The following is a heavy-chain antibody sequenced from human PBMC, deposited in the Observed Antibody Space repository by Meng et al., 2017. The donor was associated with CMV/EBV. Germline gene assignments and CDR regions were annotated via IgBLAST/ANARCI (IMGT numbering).Heavy chain of an antibody. D-gene: IGHD2-2*01. J-gene: IGHJ6*02. CDR2: LGYDGSIK. Sequence: GESLKISCAASGFTFSSYDMHWVRQAPGKGLEWVAFLGYDGSIKYYAESEKGRFTISRDNSKNTLSLQMNSLRAEDTAVYYCAKVSRESCYYCGMDVWGQGTTVTVSS. CDR1: GFTFSSYD. V-gene: IGHV3-30*02. CDR3: AKVSRESCYYCGMDV.